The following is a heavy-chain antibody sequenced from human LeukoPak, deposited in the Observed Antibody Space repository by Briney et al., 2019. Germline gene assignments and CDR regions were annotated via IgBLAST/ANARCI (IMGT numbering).Heavy chain of an antibody. V-gene: IGHV3-74*01. D-gene: IGHD3-9*01. CDR1: GFTFSSYW. J-gene: IGHJ4*02. CDR2: INKDGSSA. CDR3: ARDMTGYSDY. Sequence: GGSLRLSCAASGFTFSSYWMHWVRQAPGKGLVWVSRINKDGSSANHADSVKGRFTISRDNAKNTLYLQMNTLRAEDTAVYYCARDMTGYSDYWGQGTLVTVSS.